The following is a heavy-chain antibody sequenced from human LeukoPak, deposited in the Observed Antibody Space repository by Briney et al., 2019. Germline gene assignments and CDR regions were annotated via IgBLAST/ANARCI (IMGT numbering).Heavy chain of an antibody. CDR2: ISYEGSSQ. CDR3: ARALGATEDY. CDR1: GFTFSSHA. V-gene: IGHV3-30-3*01. Sequence: GRSLRLSCAASGFTFSSHAMHWVRQAPGKGLEWVAVISYEGSSQVYADSVKGRFTISRDNSKNTLYLQMNNLRTEDMAVYYCARALGATEDYWGQGTLVTVSS. D-gene: IGHD1-26*01. J-gene: IGHJ4*02.